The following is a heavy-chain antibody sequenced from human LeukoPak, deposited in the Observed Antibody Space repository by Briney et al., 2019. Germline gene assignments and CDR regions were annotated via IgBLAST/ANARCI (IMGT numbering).Heavy chain of an antibody. Sequence: SETLSLTCAVYGGSFSAYYWSWIRQPPGKGLEWIGYIFYNGNTNYNPSLKSRVSISVDTSKDQFSLKLSSVTAADTAVYYCARESYGSGPFEYWGQGTLVTVSS. J-gene: IGHJ4*02. D-gene: IGHD3-10*01. CDR1: GGSFSAYY. V-gene: IGHV4-59*01. CDR2: IFYNGNT. CDR3: ARESYGSGPFEY.